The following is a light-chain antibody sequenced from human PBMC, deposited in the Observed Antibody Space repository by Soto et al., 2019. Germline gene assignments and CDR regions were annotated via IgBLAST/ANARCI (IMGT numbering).Light chain of an antibody. V-gene: IGLV2-14*01. CDR2: EVS. Sequence: QSALTQPASVSGSPGQSITISCTGTSSDVGAYNYVSWYQQQPGKAPKLMIFEVSNRPSGVSNRFSGSKSGNTASLTISGLQAEDEADYYCSSYTSSSTLVFGGGTKVTVL. CDR1: SSDVGAYNY. J-gene: IGLJ3*02. CDR3: SSYTSSSTLV.